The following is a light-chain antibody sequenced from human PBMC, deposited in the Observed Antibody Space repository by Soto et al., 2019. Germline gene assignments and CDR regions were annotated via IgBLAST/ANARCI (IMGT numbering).Light chain of an antibody. J-gene: IGKJ1*01. CDR1: QSVSRSD. CDR2: GAS. Sequence: EIVLTQSPGTLSLSPGERATLSCRASQSVSRSDLAWYQQKPGQAPRLLIYGASSRATGIPDRSSGSGSGTDFTLTISRMEPEDFAVYYCQQFSSTPSWTFGQGTKVDIK. V-gene: IGKV3-20*01. CDR3: QQFSSTPSWT.